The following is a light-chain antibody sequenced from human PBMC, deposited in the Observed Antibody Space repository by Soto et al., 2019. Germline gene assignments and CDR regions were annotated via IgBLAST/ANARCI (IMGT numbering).Light chain of an antibody. Sequence: EIVLTQSPANLSMSPGERTTLSCRASQSVSSYLAWYQQKPGQAPRLLIYGASSRAAGIPDRFSGSGSETDFTLTISRLEPEDFAVYYCQQYDNSPITFGQGTRLEIK. CDR3: QQYDNSPIT. CDR1: QSVSSY. J-gene: IGKJ5*01. V-gene: IGKV3-20*01. CDR2: GAS.